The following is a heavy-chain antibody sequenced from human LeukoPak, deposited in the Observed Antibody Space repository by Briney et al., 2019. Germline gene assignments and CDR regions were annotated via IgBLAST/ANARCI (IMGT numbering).Heavy chain of an antibody. CDR2: IYYSGST. V-gene: IGHV4-59*01. CDR1: GGSISSYY. CDR3: ARSPYNRGYMDV. J-gene: IGHJ6*03. D-gene: IGHD1-1*01. Sequence: SETLSLTCTVSGGSISSYYWSWIRQPPGKGLEWIGYIYYSGSTNYNPSLKSRVTISVDTSKNQFSLKLSSVTAADTAVYYCARSPYNRGYMDVWGKGTTVTISS.